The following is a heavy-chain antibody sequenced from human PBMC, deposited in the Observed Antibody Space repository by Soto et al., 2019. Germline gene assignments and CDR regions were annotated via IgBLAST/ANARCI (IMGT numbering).Heavy chain of an antibody. CDR3: AREVSHGYVLRGMDV. V-gene: IGHV3-74*01. CDR2: INSDGSSI. J-gene: IGHJ6*02. D-gene: IGHD5-18*01. Sequence: EVQLVESGGGLVKPGGSVRLSCAASKFTITSYWMHWVRQAPGKGLVWVSRINSDGSSISYADAVKGRFTISRDNAKNTMYLQMNSLRVEDTAVYYCAREVSHGYVLRGMDVWGQGTRVTVFS. CDR1: KFTITSYW.